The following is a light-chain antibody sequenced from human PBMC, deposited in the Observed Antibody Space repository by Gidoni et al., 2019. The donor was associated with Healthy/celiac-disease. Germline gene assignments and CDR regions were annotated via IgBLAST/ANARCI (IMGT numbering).Light chain of an antibody. CDR1: QSVSSSY. J-gene: IGKJ3*01. CDR3: QQYGSPRIT. CDR2: GAS. V-gene: IGKV3-20*01. Sequence: IVLTQSPGTLSLSPGERANLSCRASQSVSSSYLAVYQQKPGQAPRLLIYGASSRATGIPNSCSGSGSGTDFTLTISRLEPEDFAVYYCQQYGSPRITFGPXTKVDIK.